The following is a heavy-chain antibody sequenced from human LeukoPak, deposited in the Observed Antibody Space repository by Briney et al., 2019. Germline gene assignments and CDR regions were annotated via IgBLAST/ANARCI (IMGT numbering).Heavy chain of an antibody. CDR1: GGSISSSSYY. D-gene: IGHD1/OR15-1a*01. CDR3: AKNMAETEHFDY. V-gene: IGHV4-39*01. J-gene: IGHJ4*02. CDR2: IYYSGST. Sequence: PSETLSLTCTVSGGSISSSSYYWGWIRQPPGKGLEWVGSIYYSGSTYYNPSLKSRVAISADTSQNQFSLRLTSVTAADTAVYYCAKNMAETEHFDYWGQGTLVTVSS.